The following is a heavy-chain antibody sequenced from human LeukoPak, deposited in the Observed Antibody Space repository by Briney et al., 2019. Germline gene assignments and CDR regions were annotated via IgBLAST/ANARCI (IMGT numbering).Heavy chain of an antibody. Sequence: PGGSLRLSCAASGFTFSSYGMHWVRQAPGKGLEWVAVISYDGSNKYYADSVKGRFTISRDNSKNTLYLQMNSLRAEDTAVYYCAREGSPGTFDNWGQGTLVTVSS. D-gene: IGHD6-13*01. CDR3: AREGSPGTFDN. J-gene: IGHJ4*02. V-gene: IGHV3-30*03. CDR1: GFTFSSYG. CDR2: ISYDGSNK.